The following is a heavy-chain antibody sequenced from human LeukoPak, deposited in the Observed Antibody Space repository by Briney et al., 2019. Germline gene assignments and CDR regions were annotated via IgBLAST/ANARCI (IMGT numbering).Heavy chain of an antibody. V-gene: IGHV4-34*01. CDR2: INHSGST. J-gene: IGHJ4*02. CDR1: GGSFSGYY. D-gene: IGHD6-19*01. Sequence: SETLSLTCAVYGGSFSGYYWSWIRQPPGKGLEWIGEINHSGSTNYNPSLKSRVTISVDTSKNQFSLKLSSVTAADTAVYYCASLTRYSSGLPANWGQGTLVTVSS. CDR3: ASLTRYSSGLPAN.